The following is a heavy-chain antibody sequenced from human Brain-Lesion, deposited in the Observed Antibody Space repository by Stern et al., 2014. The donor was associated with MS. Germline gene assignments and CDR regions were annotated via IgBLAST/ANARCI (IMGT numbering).Heavy chain of an antibody. CDR2: IYYSGNT. J-gene: IGHJ5*02. Sequence: QVQLVQSGPGLVKPSETLSLTCTVAGGSVSSTSYAWARIRQPPGKGLEWIGTIYYSGNTYYSPSLKSRLTISLDTSQNQFSLPLRSVTAADTAVYYCAGEEDIRYCSGGSCTGNWFDPWGQGTLVTVS. CDR3: AGEEDIRYCSGGSCTGNWFDP. V-gene: IGHV4-39*01. D-gene: IGHD2-15*01. CDR1: GGSVSSTSYA.